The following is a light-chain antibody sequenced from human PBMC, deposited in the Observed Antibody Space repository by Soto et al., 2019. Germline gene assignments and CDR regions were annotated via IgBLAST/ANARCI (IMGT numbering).Light chain of an antibody. Sequence: EIVMTQSPATLSVSPGERATLSCRASQSVSSNLAWYQQKPGQTPRLLIFGASPRATGIPARFSGSGSGTEFTLTISSLQSEDCAVYYGQQYNNWPPLTFGGGTKVEIK. J-gene: IGKJ4*01. CDR3: QQYNNWPPLT. CDR1: QSVSSN. V-gene: IGKV3-15*01. CDR2: GAS.